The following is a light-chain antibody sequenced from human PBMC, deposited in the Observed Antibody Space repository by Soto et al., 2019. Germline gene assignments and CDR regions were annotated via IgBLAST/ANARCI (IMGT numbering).Light chain of an antibody. CDR3: SSYAGSNNPWV. CDR1: SSDVGAYNY. J-gene: IGLJ3*02. V-gene: IGLV2-8*01. Sequence: QSVLTQPPSASGSPGQSVTISCTGTSSDVGAYNYVCWYQQHPGKAPKLIISEVTKRPSGVPDRFSGSKSGNTASLTVTGLQAEDEADHYCSSYAGSNNPWVFGGGTKLTVL. CDR2: EVT.